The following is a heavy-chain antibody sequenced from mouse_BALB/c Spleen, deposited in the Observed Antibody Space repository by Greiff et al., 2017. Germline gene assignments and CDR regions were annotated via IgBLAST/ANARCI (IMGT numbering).Heavy chain of an antibody. D-gene: IGHD2-1*01. V-gene: IGHV5-9-4*01. J-gene: IGHJ4*01. CDR3: ARVYGNYSYAMDY. Sequence: EVKLMESGGGLVKPGGSLKLSCAASGFTFSSYAMSWVRQSPEKRLEWVAEISSGGSYTYYPDTVTGRFTISRDNAKNTLYLEMSSLRSEDTAMYYCARVYGNYSYAMDYWGQGTSVTVSS. CDR1: GFTFSSYA. CDR2: ISSGGSYT.